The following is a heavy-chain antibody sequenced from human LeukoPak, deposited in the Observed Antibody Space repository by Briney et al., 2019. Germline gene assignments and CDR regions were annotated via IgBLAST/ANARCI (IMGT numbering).Heavy chain of an antibody. D-gene: IGHD6-13*01. Sequence: ASVKVSCKASGYTFTGYYVYWVRRAPGQGLEWMGWINPNSGDTNYAQKFQGRVTMTRDASISKAYMELSSLRSDDTAMYYCARMWSTATSGWNWFDPWGQGTLVTVSS. CDR2: INPNSGDT. CDR1: GYTFTGYY. V-gene: IGHV1-2*02. CDR3: ARMWSTATSGWNWFDP. J-gene: IGHJ5*02.